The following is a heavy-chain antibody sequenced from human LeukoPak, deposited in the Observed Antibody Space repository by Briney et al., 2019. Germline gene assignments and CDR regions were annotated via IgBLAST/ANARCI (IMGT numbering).Heavy chain of an antibody. D-gene: IGHD5-24*01. CDR2: IWYDGGNK. J-gene: IGHJ4*02. Sequence: PGGSLRLSCAASGFTFRNHGMHWVRQAPRKGLEWVAIIWYDGGNKYYADSVNGRFTISRDNSKNTLFLQMNSLRAEDTAVYYCVRDRGALQYFDYWGQGTLVTVSS. V-gene: IGHV3-33*01. CDR3: VRDRGALQYFDY. CDR1: GFTFRNHG.